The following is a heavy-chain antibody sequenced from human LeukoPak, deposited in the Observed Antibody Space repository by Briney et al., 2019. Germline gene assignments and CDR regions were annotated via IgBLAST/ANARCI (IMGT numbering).Heavy chain of an antibody. CDR3: ARVAGSIDY. CDR1: GYSFTTYD. J-gene: IGHJ4*02. V-gene: IGHV1-8*03. Sequence: GASVKVSCKASGYSFTTYDINWVRQATGQGLEWMGWMKLKSGYTGYAQKFKGRVTITRDTSTSTVYMELSSLRAEDTAVYYCARVAGSIDYWGQGTLVTVSS. CDR2: MKLKSGYT. D-gene: IGHD1-26*01.